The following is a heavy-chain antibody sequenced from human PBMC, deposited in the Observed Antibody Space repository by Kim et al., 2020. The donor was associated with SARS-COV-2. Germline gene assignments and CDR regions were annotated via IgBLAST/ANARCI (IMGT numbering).Heavy chain of an antibody. CDR1: GFTFSSRW. D-gene: IGHD3-9*01. V-gene: IGHV3-7*03. Sequence: GGSLRLSCAASGFTFSSRWMSWVRQAPGKGLEWVANIKQDGSERNYVDSVKGRFTISRDNAKNSLYLQMNSLRAEDTAVYYCATQTGYYKDSDHWGQGTLVTVSS. J-gene: IGHJ4*02. CDR2: IKQDGSER. CDR3: ATQTGYYKDSDH.